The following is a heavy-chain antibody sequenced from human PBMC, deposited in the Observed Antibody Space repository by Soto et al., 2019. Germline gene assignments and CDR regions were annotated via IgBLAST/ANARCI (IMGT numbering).Heavy chain of an antibody. J-gene: IGHJ6*02. CDR1: GGAFRNYA. D-gene: IGHD3-22*01. Sequence: QVQLVQSGAEVKKPGSSVKVSCTASGGAFRNYAVSWVRQAPGQGLEWMGAVMPTFGAGVYAQKSQGRLTIFADESTNTAYLNVSSLTFEDAAIYYCAASRGFYEAMDAWGQGTTLTVSS. CDR2: VMPTFGAG. CDR3: AASRGFYEAMDA. V-gene: IGHV1-69*01.